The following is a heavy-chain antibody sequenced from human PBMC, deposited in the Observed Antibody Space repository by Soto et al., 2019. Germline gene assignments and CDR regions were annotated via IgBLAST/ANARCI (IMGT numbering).Heavy chain of an antibody. V-gene: IGHV1-58*01. CDR2: IVVGSGNT. D-gene: IGHD1-26*01. CDR1: GFTFTSSA. CDR3: ASAGVAGATFNYYGMDV. Sequence: ASVKVSCKASGFTFTSSAVQWVRQARGQRLEWIGWIVVGSGNTNYAQKFQERVTITRDMSTSTAYMELSSLRSEDTAVYYCASAGVAGATFNYYGMDVWGQGTTVTVSS. J-gene: IGHJ6*02.